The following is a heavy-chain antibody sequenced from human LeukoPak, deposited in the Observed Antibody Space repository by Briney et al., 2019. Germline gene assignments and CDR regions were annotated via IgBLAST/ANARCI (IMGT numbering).Heavy chain of an antibody. CDR3: ARDMVRGAHDAFDI. CDR1: GYIFTSYG. Sequence: ASVKVSCKASGYIFTSYGISWVRQAPGQGLEWMGWISAYNGNTNYAQKLQGRVTMTTDTSASTAYMELRSLRSDDTAVYYCARDMVRGAHDAFDIWGQGTMVTVSS. CDR2: ISAYNGNT. V-gene: IGHV1-18*01. J-gene: IGHJ3*02. D-gene: IGHD3-10*01.